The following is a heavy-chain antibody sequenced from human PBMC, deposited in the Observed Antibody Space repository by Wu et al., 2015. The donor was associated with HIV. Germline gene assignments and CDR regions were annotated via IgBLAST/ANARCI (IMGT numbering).Heavy chain of an antibody. V-gene: IGHV1-2*02. J-gene: IGHJ4*01. CDR3: ASAYSTGWYSDY. CDR2: INPNSGGT. CDR1: GYTFTDYY. Sequence: QVQLVQSGAEVKKLGASVKVSCKASGYTFTDYYIHWVRQAPRQGLEWMGWINPNSGGTNYAQKFQGRVTMTRDTSISTAYMELSRLKXDDTAVYYCASAYSTGWYSDYWGQGTLSPSPQ. D-gene: IGHD6-19*01.